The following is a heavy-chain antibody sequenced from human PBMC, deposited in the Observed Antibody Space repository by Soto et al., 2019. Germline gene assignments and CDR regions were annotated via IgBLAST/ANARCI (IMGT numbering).Heavy chain of an antibody. CDR2: ISSSSSYI. D-gene: IGHD1-26*01. CDR3: ARDGGGSYYYTDRSSDAFDI. V-gene: IGHV3-21*01. CDR1: GFTFSSYS. Sequence: GGSLRLSCAASGFTFSSYSMNWVRQAPGKGLEWVSSISSSSSYIYYADSVEGRFTISRDNAKNSLYLQMNSLRAEDTAVYYCARDGGGSYYYTDRSSDAFDIWGQGTMVTVSS. J-gene: IGHJ3*02.